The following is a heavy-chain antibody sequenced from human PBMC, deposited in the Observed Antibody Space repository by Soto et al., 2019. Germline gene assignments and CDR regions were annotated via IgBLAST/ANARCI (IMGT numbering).Heavy chain of an antibody. CDR3: ARGFRQLLFLPLDY. J-gene: IGHJ4*02. Sequence: ASVKVSCKASGYTFTSYAMHWVRQAPGQRLEWMGWINAGNGNTKYSQKFQGRVTITRDTSASTAYMELSSLRSEDTAVYYCARGFRQLLFLPLDYWGQGTLVTVSS. CDR1: GYTFTSYA. V-gene: IGHV1-3*01. CDR2: INAGNGNT. D-gene: IGHD2-2*01.